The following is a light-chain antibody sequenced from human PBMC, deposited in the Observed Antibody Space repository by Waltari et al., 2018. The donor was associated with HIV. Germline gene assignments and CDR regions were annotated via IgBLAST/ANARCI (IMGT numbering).Light chain of an antibody. CDR1: QSVRSAS. CDR3: QQYAASPLT. Sequence: EIVLTQSPDTLSVSPGERATLSCRASQSVRSASLAWYQQKPGQAPRLLIYGASSRAPGIPDRFSGSGAVTDFILTISRLEPEDCAVYYSQQYAASPLTFGGGTKVEIK. V-gene: IGKV3-20*01. J-gene: IGKJ4*01. CDR2: GAS.